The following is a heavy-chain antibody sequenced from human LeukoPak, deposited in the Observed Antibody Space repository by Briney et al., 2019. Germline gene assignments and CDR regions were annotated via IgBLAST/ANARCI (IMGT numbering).Heavy chain of an antibody. D-gene: IGHD6-6*01. V-gene: IGHV3-23*01. Sequence: AGGSLRLSCAASGFTFDDYGVSWVRQAPGKGLEWVSAISGSGGSTYYADSVKGRFTISRDNSKNTLYLQMNSLRAEDTAVYYCAKDTRSIAAVFDYWGQGTLVTVSS. CDR2: ISGSGGST. CDR3: AKDTRSIAAVFDY. J-gene: IGHJ4*02. CDR1: GFTFDDYG.